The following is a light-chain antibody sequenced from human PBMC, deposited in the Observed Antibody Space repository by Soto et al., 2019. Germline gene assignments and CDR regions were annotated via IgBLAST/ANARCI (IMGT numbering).Light chain of an antibody. CDR1: QSVSNW. V-gene: IGKV1-5*01. CDR3: QQYDSYSWT. Sequence: DIQMTQSPSTLSASVGERVTITCRASQSVSNWLAWYQHKPGKAPKLLIYDVSSLESGVPSRFSGSGSGTEFILTISSLQPDDFATCYCQQYDSYSWTFGQGTKVDIK. CDR2: DVS. J-gene: IGKJ1*01.